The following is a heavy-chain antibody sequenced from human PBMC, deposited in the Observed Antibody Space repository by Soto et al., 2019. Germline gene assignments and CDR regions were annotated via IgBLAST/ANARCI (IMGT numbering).Heavy chain of an antibody. V-gene: IGHV3-23*01. CDR3: AKNQERELPRVIDF. CDR1: GLTFSNYA. J-gene: IGHJ4*02. D-gene: IGHD1-7*01. CDR2: MSGSSSTT. Sequence: HPGGSLRLSCATSGLTFSNYAMSWVRQAPGGGLEWVSSMSGSSSTTYYADSARGRFTISRDRSKNTLYLQMSSLRAEDTALYYCAKNQERELPRVIDFWGQGTLVTVSS.